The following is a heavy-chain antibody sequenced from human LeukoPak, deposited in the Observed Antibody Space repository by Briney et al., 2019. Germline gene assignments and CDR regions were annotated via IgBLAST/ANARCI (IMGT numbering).Heavy chain of an antibody. V-gene: IGHV4-34*01. CDR3: ARGIPGRSIDY. J-gene: IGHJ4*02. CDR1: GGSFSGYY. CDR2: INHSGST. Sequence: SETLSLTCAVDGGSFSGYYWSWIRQPPGKGLEWIGEINHSGSTNYNPSLKSRGTISVDTSKNQFSLRLTSVTAADTAVYYCARGIPGRSIDYWGQGTLVTVSS. D-gene: IGHD3-16*02.